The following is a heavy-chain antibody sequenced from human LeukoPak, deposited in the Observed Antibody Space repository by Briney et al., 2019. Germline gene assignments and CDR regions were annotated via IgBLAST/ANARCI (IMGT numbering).Heavy chain of an antibody. Sequence: ASVKVSCKASGGSFSNFAISWVRQAPGQGLEWMGWINPNRDGTNYAQKFQGRVTMTRDTSTSTAYMELSRLRSDDTAVYYCARGGKYGCSGGSCYSDYWGQGTLVTVSA. V-gene: IGHV1-2*02. J-gene: IGHJ4*02. D-gene: IGHD2-15*01. CDR2: INPNRDGT. CDR1: GGSFSNFA. CDR3: ARGGKYGCSGGSCYSDY.